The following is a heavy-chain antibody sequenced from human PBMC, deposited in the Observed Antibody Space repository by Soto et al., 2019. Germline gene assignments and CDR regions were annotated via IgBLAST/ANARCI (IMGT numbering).Heavy chain of an antibody. Sequence: QVQLVQSGAEVKKPGASVKVSCKASGYTFTSYYMHWVRQAPGQGLEWMGIINPSGGSTSYAQKFQGRVTMTREPSTSTVCRELSSLRSEDTAVYYCAGFRGSGYYSPFDYWGQGTLVTVSS. J-gene: IGHJ4*02. D-gene: IGHD3-22*01. CDR2: INPSGGST. CDR3: AGFRGSGYYSPFDY. CDR1: GYTFTSYY. V-gene: IGHV1-46*01.